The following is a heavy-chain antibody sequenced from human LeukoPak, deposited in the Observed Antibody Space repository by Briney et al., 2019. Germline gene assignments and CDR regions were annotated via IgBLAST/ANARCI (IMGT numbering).Heavy chain of an antibody. D-gene: IGHD5-24*01. V-gene: IGHV4-39*01. Sequence: SETLSLTCTVSGGSISSSSYYWGWIRQPPGKGLEWIGSIYYSGSTYYNPSLKSRVTISVDTSKNQLSLKLSSVTAADTAVYYCARRSGRWRHLNPFDYWGQGTLVTVSS. J-gene: IGHJ4*02. CDR2: IYYSGST. CDR3: ARRSGRWRHLNPFDY. CDR1: GGSISSSSYY.